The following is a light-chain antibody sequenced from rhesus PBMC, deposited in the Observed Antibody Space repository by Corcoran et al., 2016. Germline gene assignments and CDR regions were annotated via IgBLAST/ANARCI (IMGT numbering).Light chain of an antibody. J-gene: IGKJ2*01. Sequence: QVILTQSPATLSLSPGERATLSCRASQSVSSYLAWYQQKPGQAPRLIIYGASSRATGIPDRFSGSGAASDSTLTISSLEPEDVVVYHCYQHSSGYSFGQGTKVEIK. CDR3: YQHSSGYS. V-gene: IGKV3-10*01. CDR2: GAS. CDR1: QSVSSY.